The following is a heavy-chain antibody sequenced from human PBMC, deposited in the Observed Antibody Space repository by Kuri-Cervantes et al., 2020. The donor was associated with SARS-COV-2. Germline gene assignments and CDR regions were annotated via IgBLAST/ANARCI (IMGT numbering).Heavy chain of an antibody. D-gene: IGHD4-23*01. CDR3: ARDRDYGGAAFDI. J-gene: IGHJ3*02. Sequence: GGSLRLSCAASGFTFDDYAMHWVRQVPGKGLEWVSAISGSGGSTYYADSVKGRFTISRDNSKNTLYLQMGSLRAEDMAVYYCARDRDYGGAAFDIWGQGTMVTVSS. CDR2: ISGSGGST. V-gene: IGHV3-23*01. CDR1: GFTFDDYA.